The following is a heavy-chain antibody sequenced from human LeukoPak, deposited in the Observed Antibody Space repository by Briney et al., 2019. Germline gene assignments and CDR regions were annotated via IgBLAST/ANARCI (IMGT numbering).Heavy chain of an antibody. D-gene: IGHD6-6*01. Sequence: PGGSLRLSCAASGFSLSSHGMHWVRQTPGKGLVWVSRINSDGSSTTYADSVKGRFTISRGNAKNTLYLQMNSLRAEDTAVYYCARGGYYSTSPGDYWGQGTLVTVSS. CDR2: INSDGSST. CDR3: ARGGYYSTSPGDY. V-gene: IGHV3-74*01. J-gene: IGHJ4*02. CDR1: GFSLSSHG.